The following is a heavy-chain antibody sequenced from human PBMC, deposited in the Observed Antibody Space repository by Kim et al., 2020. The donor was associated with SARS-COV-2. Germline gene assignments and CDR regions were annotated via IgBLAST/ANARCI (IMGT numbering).Heavy chain of an antibody. J-gene: IGHJ6*02. D-gene: IGHD4-17*01. Sequence: RYSPSFQGQVTISANKSISTAYLQWGSLKASDTAMYYCAKIYGYYYGMDVWGQGTTVTVSS. V-gene: IGHV5-51*01. CDR3: AKIYGYYYGMDV.